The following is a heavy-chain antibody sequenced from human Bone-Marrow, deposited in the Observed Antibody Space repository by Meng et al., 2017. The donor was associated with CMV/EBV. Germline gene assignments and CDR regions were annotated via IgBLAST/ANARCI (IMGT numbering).Heavy chain of an antibody. CDR1: GFTFSDYY. D-gene: IGHD3-16*01. J-gene: IGHJ5*02. Sequence: GESLKISCAVSGFTFSDYYMTWIRQAPGKGLEWVSCISSTGDTVHYADSVKGRFTISRDNAKNSLYLQMNSLRAEDTAVYYCARDAVRGNWFDPWGQGTLVTVSS. V-gene: IGHV3-11*04. CDR3: ARDAVRGNWFDP. CDR2: ISSTGDTV.